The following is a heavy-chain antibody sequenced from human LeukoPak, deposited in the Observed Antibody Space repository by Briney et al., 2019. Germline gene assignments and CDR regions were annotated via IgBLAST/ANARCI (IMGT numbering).Heavy chain of an antibody. V-gene: IGHV1-69*05. D-gene: IGHD6-13*01. CDR2: IIPIFGTA. CDR1: GGTFSRYA. CDR3: ARDHFRATAHSSWPPMLDY. J-gene: IGHJ4*02. Sequence: ASVKVSCKASGGTFSRYAIRWVRQAPGQGLEWMGGIIPIFGTANYAQKFQGRVTITTDESTSTAYMELSRLRSEDTAVYYCARDHFRATAHSSWPPMLDYWGQGTLVTVSS.